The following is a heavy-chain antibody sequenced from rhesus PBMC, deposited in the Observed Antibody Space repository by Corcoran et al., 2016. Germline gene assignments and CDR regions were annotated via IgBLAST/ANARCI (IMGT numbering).Heavy chain of an antibody. V-gene: IGHV4-147*01. CDR1: GGSITTNS. Sequence: QVQLQESGPGLVKPSETLSLTCAVSGGSITTNSWSWIRQCPGQGLEWIGNIYGGSGSPSYNSSLKRRVTISTDPSKNQFSLKLTSVTAADTAVYYCARYSTVAVRYFDYWGQGVLVTVSS. CDR2: IYGGSGSP. D-gene: IGHD5-24*01. J-gene: IGHJ4*01. CDR3: ARYSTVAVRYFDY.